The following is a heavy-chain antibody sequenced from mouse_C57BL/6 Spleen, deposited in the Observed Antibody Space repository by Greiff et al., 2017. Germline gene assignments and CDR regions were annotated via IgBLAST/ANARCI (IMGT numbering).Heavy chain of an antibody. CDR2: IYPGDGDT. V-gene: IGHV1-82*01. D-gene: IGHD2-4*01. CDR1: GYAFSSSW. CDR3: ATDYDTFAY. J-gene: IGHJ3*01. Sequence: QVQLKESGPELVKPGASVKISCKASGYAFSSSWMNWVKQRPGKGLEWIGRIYPGDGDTNYNGKFKGKATLTADKSSSTAYMQLSSLTSEDSAVYFCATDYDTFAYWGQGTLVTVSA.